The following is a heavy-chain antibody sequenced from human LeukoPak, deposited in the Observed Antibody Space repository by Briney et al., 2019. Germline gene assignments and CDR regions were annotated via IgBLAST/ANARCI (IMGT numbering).Heavy chain of an antibody. CDR1: GGSISSYY. CDR3: ARGRRTSGGRYSSSWGGSYYYYYGMDV. Sequence: SETLSLTCTVSGGSISSYYWSWIRQPAGKGLEWIGRIYTGGSTNYNPSLKSRVTMSVDTSKNQFSLKLSSVTAADTAVYYCARGRRTSGGRYSSSWGGSYYYYYGMDVWGQGTTVTVSS. D-gene: IGHD6-13*01. CDR2: IYTGGST. V-gene: IGHV4-4*07. J-gene: IGHJ6*02.